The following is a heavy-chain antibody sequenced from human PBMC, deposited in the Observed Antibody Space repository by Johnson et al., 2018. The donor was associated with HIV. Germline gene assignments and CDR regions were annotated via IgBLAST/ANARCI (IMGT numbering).Heavy chain of an antibody. Sequence: GSTYYSDSVKGRFSMSRENVKNSLYLQMNNLRAGDTAVYFCARESRDGPNLRAFDIWGQGTTVIVSS. CDR3: ARESRDGPNLRAFDI. J-gene: IGHJ3*02. D-gene: IGHD5-24*01. V-gene: IGHV3-13*01. CDR2: GST.